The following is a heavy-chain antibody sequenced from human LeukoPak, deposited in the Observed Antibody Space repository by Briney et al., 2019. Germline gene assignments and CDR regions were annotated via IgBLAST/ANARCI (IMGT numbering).Heavy chain of an antibody. CDR1: GGSFSGYY. J-gene: IGHJ4*02. CDR3: AGFHSSVTRDY. Sequence: PSETLSLTCAVYGGSFSGYYWSWIRQPPWKGLEWIGEINHSGSTNYNPSLKSRVTISVDTSKNQFSLKLSSVTAADTAVYYCAGFHSSVTRDYWGQGTLVTVSS. CDR2: INHSGST. V-gene: IGHV4-34*01. D-gene: IGHD4-17*01.